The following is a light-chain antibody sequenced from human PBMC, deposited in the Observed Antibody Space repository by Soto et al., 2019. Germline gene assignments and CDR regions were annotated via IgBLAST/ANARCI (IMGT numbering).Light chain of an antibody. J-gene: IGLJ2*01. V-gene: IGLV2-14*03. CDR2: DVS. CDR1: TSDIGGYNF. CDR3: SSYTSSSTVV. Sequence: QSVLTQPASVSGSPGQSITISCTGTTSDIGGYNFVSWYQQYPGKAPKLMIHDVSNRPSGVSDRFSGSKSGNTASLTVSGLQAEDEADYYCSSYTSSSTVVFGGGTKLTVL.